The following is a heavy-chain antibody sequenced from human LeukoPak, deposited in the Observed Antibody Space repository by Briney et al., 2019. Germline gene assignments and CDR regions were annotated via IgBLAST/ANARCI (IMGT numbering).Heavy chain of an antibody. Sequence: SETLSLTCAVSGGSITTYYWSWIRQPPGKGLEWIGYIHYRGSTNYNPSLKGRVTISMDTSKNQFSLKLSSVTAADTAVYYCAMDTTVITQSDYWGQGTLVTVSS. V-gene: IGHV4-59*01. J-gene: IGHJ4*02. D-gene: IGHD1-1*01. CDR3: AMDTTVITQSDY. CDR2: IHYRGST. CDR1: GGSITTYY.